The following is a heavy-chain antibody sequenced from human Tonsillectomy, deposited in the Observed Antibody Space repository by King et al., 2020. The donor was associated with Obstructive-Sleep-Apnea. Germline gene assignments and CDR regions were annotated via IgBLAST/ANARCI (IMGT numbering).Heavy chain of an antibody. V-gene: IGHV4-59*08. CDR1: GGYLMNYY. Sequence: LQLQESGPGLVKPSETLSLTCNVSGGYLMNYYWSWVRQPPGKGLEYIGYIYYRGSTNYNPSLESRVTISVDTAKNHFSLKLTSVTAADTAVYYCARLSDPVKWFDPWGQGTLVTVSS. CDR3: ARLSDPVKWFDP. CDR2: IYYRGST. J-gene: IGHJ5*02.